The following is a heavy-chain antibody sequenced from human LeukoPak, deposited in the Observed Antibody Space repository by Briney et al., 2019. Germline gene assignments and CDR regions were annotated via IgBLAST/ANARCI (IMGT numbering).Heavy chain of an antibody. CDR3: ARGRSSGWLILGPGKENWFDP. Sequence: GGSLRLSCAASGFTFSDYYMSWVRQAPGKGLEWVSSISSSSSYIYYADSVKGRFTISRDNAKNSLYLQMNSLRAEDTAVYYCARGRSSGWLILGPGKENWFDPWGQGTLVTVSS. CDR1: GFTFSDYY. V-gene: IGHV3-21*01. J-gene: IGHJ5*02. CDR2: ISSSSSYI. D-gene: IGHD6-19*01.